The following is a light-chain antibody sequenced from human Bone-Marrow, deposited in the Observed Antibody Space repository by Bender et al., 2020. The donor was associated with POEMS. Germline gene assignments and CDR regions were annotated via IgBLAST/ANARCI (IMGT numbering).Light chain of an antibody. J-gene: IGLJ3*02. CDR3: CSYAGGGTFV. Sequence: QSALTQTASVSGSPGQSLTISCTGTRADVGGYNLVSWYQHHPGKAPKLLIHEVTERPLGLSDRFSGSKSGNTASLTISGLQAEDEADYYCCSYAGGGTFVFGGGTKLTVL. CDR2: EVT. CDR1: RADVGGYNL. V-gene: IGLV2-23*02.